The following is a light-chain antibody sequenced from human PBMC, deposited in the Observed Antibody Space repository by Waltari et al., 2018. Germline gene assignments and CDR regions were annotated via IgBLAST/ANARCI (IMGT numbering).Light chain of an antibody. J-gene: IGLJ3*02. V-gene: IGLV8-61*01. CDR1: SGSISTNSY. Sequence: QTVVTQEPSLSVSPGGTVTLPCALSSGSISTNSYATWYQQTPGQAPRTLVYKANARSSGVPDRFSGSILGNTAALTITGAQADDESDYYCALYMGSGIWVFGGGTRLTVL. CDR3: ALYMGSGIWV. CDR2: KAN.